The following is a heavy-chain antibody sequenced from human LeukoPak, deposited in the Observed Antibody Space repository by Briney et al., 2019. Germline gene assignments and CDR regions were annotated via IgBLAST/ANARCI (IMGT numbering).Heavy chain of an antibody. J-gene: IGHJ4*02. CDR1: GFTFSSYS. V-gene: IGHV3-48*01. D-gene: IGHD3-10*01. CDR2: ISSSSSTI. CDR3: ARDDGEDYYGSGSYRY. Sequence: GGSLRLSCAASGFTFSSYSMNWVRQAPGKGLEGVSYISSSSSTIYYADSVKGRFTISRDNAKNSLYLQMNSLRAEDTAVYYCARDDGEDYYGSGSYRYWGQGTLVTVSS.